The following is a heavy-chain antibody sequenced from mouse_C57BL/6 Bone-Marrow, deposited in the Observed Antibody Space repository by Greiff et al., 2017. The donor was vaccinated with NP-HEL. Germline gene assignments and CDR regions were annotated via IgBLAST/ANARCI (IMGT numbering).Heavy chain of an antibody. J-gene: IGHJ4*01. CDR2: ISSGSSTI. V-gene: IGHV5-17*01. CDR3: ARRYRGLYYYAMDY. D-gene: IGHD2-12*01. CDR1: GFTFSDYG. Sequence: EVMLVESGGGLVKPGGSLKLSCAASGFTFSDYGMHWVRQAPAQGLEWVAYISSGSSTIYYAHTVKGRFHISRANAKNTRFLQMTSLRSEDTAMYYCARRYRGLYYYAMDYWGQGTSVTVSS.